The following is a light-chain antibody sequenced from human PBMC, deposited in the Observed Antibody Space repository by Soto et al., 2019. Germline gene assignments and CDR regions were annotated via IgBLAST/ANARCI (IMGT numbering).Light chain of an antibody. CDR2: DAS. V-gene: IGKV3-11*01. Sequence: EIVLTQSPATLSLSPGERATLSCRASQSVSSYLAWYQQKPGQAPRLLIYDASNRATGIPARFSGSGSGTDFPLTISSLESEDFAVYYCQQRSNWHQVTFGGGTKVEIK. J-gene: IGKJ4*01. CDR3: QQRSNWHQVT. CDR1: QSVSSY.